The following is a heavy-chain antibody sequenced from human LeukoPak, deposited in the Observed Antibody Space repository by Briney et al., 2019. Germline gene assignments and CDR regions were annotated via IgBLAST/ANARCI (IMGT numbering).Heavy chain of an antibody. D-gene: IGHD3-16*01. Sequence: SGPALVNPTQTLTLTCSFSGFSLITSGVGVGWIRQSPGKALEWLAIIYWDNDKRYSPYLNNRLSITKDTSNNQVVLTMTNMDPVDTGTYFCAHIMITFGGVLRDDAFDVWGPGTVVTVSP. CDR1: GFSLITSGVG. CDR3: AHIMITFGGVLRDDAFDV. V-gene: IGHV2-5*02. J-gene: IGHJ3*01. CDR2: IYWDNDK.